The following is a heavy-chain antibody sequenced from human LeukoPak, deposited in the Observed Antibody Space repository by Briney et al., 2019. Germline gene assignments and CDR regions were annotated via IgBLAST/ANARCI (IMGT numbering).Heavy chain of an antibody. CDR2: IHYSGRT. Sequence: SETLSLTCTVSGGSISNYYWSWIRQPPGKGLEWIGNIHYSGRTKYDPSLESRVTISVDTSKNQFSLKVSSVTAPDTAIYYCARHQDGYGDYFDFWGQGILVTVSS. V-gene: IGHV4-59*08. J-gene: IGHJ4*02. CDR3: ARHQDGYGDYFDF. D-gene: IGHD5-24*01. CDR1: GGSISNYY.